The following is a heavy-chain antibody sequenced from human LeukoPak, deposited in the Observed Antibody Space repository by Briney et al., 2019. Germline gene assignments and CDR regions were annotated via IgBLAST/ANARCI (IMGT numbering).Heavy chain of an antibody. CDR2: INGSGGTT. CDR3: AIGPGGLFHY. J-gene: IGHJ4*02. V-gene: IGHV3-23*01. CDR1: GFTFSSYA. Sequence: PGGSLRLSCAASGFTFSSYAMSWVRQAPGKGLEWVSDINGSGGTTYYADSVKGRFTISRDNSKNTLYLQMNSLRVEDTAVYYCAIGPGGLFHYWGQGTLVTVSS. D-gene: IGHD4-23*01.